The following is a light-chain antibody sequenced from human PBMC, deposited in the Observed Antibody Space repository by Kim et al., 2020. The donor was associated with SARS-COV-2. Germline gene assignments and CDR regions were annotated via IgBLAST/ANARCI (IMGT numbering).Light chain of an antibody. J-gene: IGLJ1*01. CDR2: KDD. V-gene: IGLV3-25*03. CDR3: QSADNSGYYV. Sequence: SYELTRPPSVSVSPGQTATITCSGDVLSKQYTYWYQKKAGQAPILVIFKDDERPSGIPERFSGSSSGTTVTLTIRGVLTEDEADYYCQSADNSGYYVFGGGTKVTVL. CDR1: VLSKQY.